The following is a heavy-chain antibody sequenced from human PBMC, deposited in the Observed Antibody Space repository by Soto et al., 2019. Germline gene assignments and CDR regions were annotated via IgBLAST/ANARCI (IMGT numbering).Heavy chain of an antibody. V-gene: IGHV4-59*01. D-gene: IGHD3-10*01. CDR2: IYYSGST. J-gene: IGHJ6*03. Sequence: PSETLSLTCTVSGGSISSYYWSWIRQPPGKGLEWIGYIYYSGSTNYNPSLKGRVTISVDTSKNQFSLKLSSVTAADTAVYYCARGYYGSGSYSTYYYYYMDVWGKGTTVTVSS. CDR1: GGSISSYY. CDR3: ARGYYGSGSYSTYYYYYMDV.